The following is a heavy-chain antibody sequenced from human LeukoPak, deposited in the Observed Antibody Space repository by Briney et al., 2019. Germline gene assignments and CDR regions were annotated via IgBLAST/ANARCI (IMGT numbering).Heavy chain of an antibody. J-gene: IGHJ6*02. D-gene: IGHD1-1*01. CDR1: GFTFSDYY. CDR3: ARDREMNEYYYYGMDV. V-gene: IGHV3-11*01. CDR2: ISSSGSTI. Sequence: GGSLRLSCAASGFTFSDYYMSWIRQAPGKGLEWVSYISSSGSTIYYADSVKGRFTISRDNAKNTLYLQMNSLRAEDTAVYYCARDREMNEYYYYGMDVRGQGTTVTDS.